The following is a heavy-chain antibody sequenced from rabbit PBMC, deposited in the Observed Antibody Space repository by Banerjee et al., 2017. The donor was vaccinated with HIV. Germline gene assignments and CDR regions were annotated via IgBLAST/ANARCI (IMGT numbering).Heavy chain of an antibody. Sequence: QSLEESGGDLVKPGASLTLTCTASGFSFSSSYWICWVRQAPGKGLEWIACIYAGNSGATYYASLAKGRFTISKTSSTTVTLQMTSLTAADTATYFCARNVAGSYYSLWGQGTLVTVS. D-gene: IGHD8-1*01. V-gene: IGHV1S40*01. CDR3: ARNVAGSYYSL. CDR1: GFSFSSSYW. J-gene: IGHJ4*01. CDR2: IYAGNSGAT.